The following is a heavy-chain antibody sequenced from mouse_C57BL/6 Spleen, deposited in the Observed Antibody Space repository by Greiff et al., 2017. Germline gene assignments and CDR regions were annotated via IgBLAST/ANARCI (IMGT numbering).Heavy chain of an antibody. D-gene: IGHD4-1*01. Sequence: VQLQQSGPELVKPGASVKMSCKASGYTFTDYNMHWVKQSHGKSLEWIGYINPNNGGTSYNQKFKGKATLTVNKSSSTAYMELRSLTSEDSAVYYCARGGGNWDGYFDYWGQGTTLTVSS. CDR3: ARGGGNWDGYFDY. J-gene: IGHJ2*01. CDR2: INPNNGGT. CDR1: GYTFTDYN. V-gene: IGHV1-22*01.